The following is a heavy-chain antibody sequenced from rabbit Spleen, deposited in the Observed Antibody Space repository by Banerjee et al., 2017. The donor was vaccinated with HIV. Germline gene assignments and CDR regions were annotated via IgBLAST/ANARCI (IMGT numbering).Heavy chain of an antibody. CDR2: VYTGSATA. CDR3: ARDYGGYGYAGYYFRL. J-gene: IGHJ4*01. D-gene: IGHD6-1*01. CDR1: GIDFSSGYD. V-gene: IGHV1S40*01. Sequence: QSLEESGGDLVKPGASLTLTCKGSGIDFSSGYDMCWVRQAPGKGLEWIGCVYTGSATAYYASWVISRFTITSNTNQNTVTLQMTSLTAADTATYFCARDYGGYGYAGYYFRLWGQGTLVTVS.